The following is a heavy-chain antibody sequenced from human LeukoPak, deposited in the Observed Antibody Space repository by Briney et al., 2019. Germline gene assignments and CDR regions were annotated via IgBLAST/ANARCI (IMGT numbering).Heavy chain of an antibody. CDR3: AKDRRAGSYDY. D-gene: IGHD3-10*01. V-gene: IGHV3-11*01. Sequence: GGSLRLSCAASGFTVSSNYMSWVRQAPGKGLEWVSYISSSGSTIYYADSVKGRFTISRDNAKNTLYLQMNSLRAEDTAVYYCAKDRRAGSYDYWGQGTLVTVSS. CDR2: ISSSGSTI. J-gene: IGHJ4*02. CDR1: GFTVSSNY.